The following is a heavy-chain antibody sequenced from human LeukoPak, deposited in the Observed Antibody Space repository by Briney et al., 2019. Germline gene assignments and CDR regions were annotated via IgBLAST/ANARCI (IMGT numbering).Heavy chain of an antibody. V-gene: IGHV4-59*01. D-gene: IGHD2-15*01. CDR1: GGSISSYY. CDR2: IYYSGST. Sequence: SETLSLTCTVSGGSISSYYWSWIRQPPGKGLEWIGYIYYSGSTNYNPSLKSRVTISVDTSKNQFSLKLSSVTAADTAVYYCARVRRSGGGSCYNFDYWGQGTLVTVSS. CDR3: ARVRRSGGGSCYNFDY. J-gene: IGHJ4*02.